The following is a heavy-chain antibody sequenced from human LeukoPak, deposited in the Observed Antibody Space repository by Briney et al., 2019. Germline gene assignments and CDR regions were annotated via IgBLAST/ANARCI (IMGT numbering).Heavy chain of an antibody. CDR3: GTTTTTTTYYYYYIDV. CDR1: GYTLTELS. Sequence: ASVKVSCTVSGYTLTELSMHWVRQAPGKGLEWMGGFDPEDGETIYAQKFQGRVTMTEDTSTDTAYMELSSLRSEDAAVYYCGTTTTTTTYYYYYIDVWGKGTTVTVSS. CDR2: FDPEDGET. D-gene: IGHD1-1*01. J-gene: IGHJ6*03. V-gene: IGHV1-24*01.